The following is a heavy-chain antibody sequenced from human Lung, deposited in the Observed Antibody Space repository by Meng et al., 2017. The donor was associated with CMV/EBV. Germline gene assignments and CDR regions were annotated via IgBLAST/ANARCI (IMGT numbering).Heavy chain of an antibody. CDR1: GFTFSSYG. D-gene: IGHD1-14*01. J-gene: IGHJ4*02. V-gene: IGHV3-30*18. Sequence: LSCAAYGFTFSSYGMHWVRQAPGKGLEWVALISYDGSDKKYAGSVKGRFTISRDNSQNTLYLQMNSLSPEDTGVYYCAKPEVAFDYWGQGALVTVSS. CDR2: ISYDGSDK. CDR3: AKPEVAFDY.